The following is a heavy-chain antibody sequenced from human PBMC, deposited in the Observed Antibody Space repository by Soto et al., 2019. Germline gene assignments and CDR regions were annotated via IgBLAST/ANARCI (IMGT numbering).Heavy chain of an antibody. D-gene: IGHD3-9*01. CDR3: TRKIRYYDILTGYYAY. V-gene: IGHV3-49*04. CDR1: GFTFGDYA. J-gene: IGHJ4*02. Sequence: GSLRLSCTASGFTFGDYAMSWVRQAPGKGLEWVGFIRSKAYGGTTEYAASVKGRFTISRDDSKSIAYLQMNSLKTEDTAVYYCTRKIRYYDILTGYYAYWGQGT. CDR2: IRSKAYGGTT.